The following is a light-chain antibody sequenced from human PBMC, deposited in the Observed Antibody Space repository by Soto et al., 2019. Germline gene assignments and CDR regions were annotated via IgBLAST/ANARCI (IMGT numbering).Light chain of an antibody. Sequence: QSALPQPASVSGSPGQSIPISCTGTNSDIGSHNLVSWYQHHPGKAPKLMIYEGSKRPSGVSNRFSGFKSGNTASLTISGLQAEDEADYYCSSYVGVVVFGGGTKLTVL. V-gene: IGLV2-23*01. CDR1: NSDIGSHNL. CDR3: SSYVGVVV. CDR2: EGS. J-gene: IGLJ2*01.